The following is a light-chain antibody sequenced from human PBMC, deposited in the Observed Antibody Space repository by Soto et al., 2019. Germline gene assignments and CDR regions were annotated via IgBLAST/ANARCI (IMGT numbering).Light chain of an antibody. CDR3: LQHNSYPLT. Sequence: DIQMTQSPSSLSASVGDAVTTTCRASQSITRYLNWYQQKPGKAPQVLIYAASNLQSGVPSRFSGSGSGTEFTLTISSLQPEDFATYYCLQHNSYPLTFGGGTKVDIK. CDR1: QSITRY. V-gene: IGKV1-17*01. J-gene: IGKJ4*01. CDR2: AAS.